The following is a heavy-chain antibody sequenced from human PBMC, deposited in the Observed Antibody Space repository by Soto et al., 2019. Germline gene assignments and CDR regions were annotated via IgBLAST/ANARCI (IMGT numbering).Heavy chain of an antibody. CDR1: GFTVSSNY. Sequence: DVQLVESGGGLVQPGGSLRLSCAGSGFTVSSNYMSWVRQAPGKGLEWVSVIFSGGSTYYADSVKGRFTISRDTSKNTLYLQMNSLRAEDTAVYYCAGPLTHHYGDYFAAFDVWGLGTMVTVSS. J-gene: IGHJ3*01. D-gene: IGHD4-17*01. CDR2: IFSGGST. CDR3: AGPLTHHYGDYFAAFDV. V-gene: IGHV3-66*01.